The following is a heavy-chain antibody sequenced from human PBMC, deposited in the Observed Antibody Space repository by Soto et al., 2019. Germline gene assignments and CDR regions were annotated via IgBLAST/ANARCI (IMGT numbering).Heavy chain of an antibody. CDR2: INAGNGNT. V-gene: IGHV1-3*01. Sequence: GASVKVSCKASGYTFNSYAMQWVHQAPGQRLEWMGWINAGNGNTKYSQKFQGRVTITRDTSASTAYMELSSLRSEDTAVYYCARLATIYYYGMDVWGQGTTVTV. CDR1: GYTFNSYA. D-gene: IGHD5-12*01. CDR3: ARLATIYYYGMDV. J-gene: IGHJ6*02.